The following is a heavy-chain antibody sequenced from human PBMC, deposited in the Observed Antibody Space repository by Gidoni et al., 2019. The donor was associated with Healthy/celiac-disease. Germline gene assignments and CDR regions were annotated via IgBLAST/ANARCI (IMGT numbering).Heavy chain of an antibody. V-gene: IGHV3-9*01. J-gene: IGHJ2*01. CDR2: ISWNSGRI. CDR1: GFTFDYYA. D-gene: IGHD2-2*01. Sequence: EVQLVESGGGLVQPGRSLRLSCAASGFTFDYYAMHWVRQAPGKGLAWVSGISWNSGRIGYADSVKGRFNIARDNDKNSLYLKMNSLRAEDTALYYCAKDMWVAVVPAARSYWYFDLWGRGTLVTVSS. CDR3: AKDMWVAVVPAARSYWYFDL.